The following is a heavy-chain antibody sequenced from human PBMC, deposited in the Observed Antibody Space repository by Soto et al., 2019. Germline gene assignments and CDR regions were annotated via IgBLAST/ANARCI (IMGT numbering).Heavy chain of an antibody. Sequence: GGSLRLSCAASGFTFSNAWMSWVRQAPGKGLEWVGRIKSKTDGGTTDYAAPVKGRFTISRDDSKNTLYLQMNSLKTEDTAVYYCTTGDYYDSSGPMDVWGQGTTVTVSS. D-gene: IGHD3-22*01. V-gene: IGHV3-15*01. CDR3: TTGDYYDSSGPMDV. J-gene: IGHJ6*02. CDR2: IKSKTDGGTT. CDR1: GFTFSNAW.